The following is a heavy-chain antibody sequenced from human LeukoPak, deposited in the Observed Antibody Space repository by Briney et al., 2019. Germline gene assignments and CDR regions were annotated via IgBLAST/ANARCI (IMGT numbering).Heavy chain of an antibody. J-gene: IGHJ4*02. CDR1: GFTFNTYA. V-gene: IGHV3-30-3*01. CDR3: ARARSYSSSWYGDY. Sequence: GGSLRLSCAASGFTFNTYAMHWVRQAPGKGLEWVAIISYDGGNKYYADSVKGRFTISRDNSKNTLSLQMNSLTAEDMAVYYCARARSYSSSWYGDYWGQGTLVTVSS. D-gene: IGHD6-13*01. CDR2: ISYDGGNK.